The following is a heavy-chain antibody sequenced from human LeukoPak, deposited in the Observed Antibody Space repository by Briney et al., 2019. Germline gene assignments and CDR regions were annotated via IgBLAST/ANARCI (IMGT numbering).Heavy chain of an antibody. D-gene: IGHD1-14*01. CDR3: ARDRGNQRGYYYYYMDV. J-gene: IGHJ6*03. Sequence: GGSLRLSCAASGFTFSSYAMSWVRQAPGKGLEWVSTISGSGSNTFYADSVKGRFTISRDNSKNTLYLQMNSLRAEDTAVYYCARDRGNQRGYYYYYMDVWGKGTTVTVSS. CDR1: GFTFSSYA. V-gene: IGHV3-23*01. CDR2: ISGSGSNT.